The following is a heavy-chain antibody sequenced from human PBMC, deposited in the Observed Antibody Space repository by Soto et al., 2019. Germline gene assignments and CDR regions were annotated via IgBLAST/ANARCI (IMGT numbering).Heavy chain of an antibody. CDR1: GFTSSSYA. CDR3: ARCRSTNWYLDL. CDR2: ISGGADST. J-gene: IGHJ2*01. Sequence: EVQLLESGGGLVQPGGSLRLSCAASGFTSSSYAMSWVRQAPGKGLEWVSGISGGADSTYYADSVKGRFTMSRDKSKNTLYLQLNSLRADDTALYYCARCRSTNWYLDLWGRGTLVTVSS. D-gene: IGHD2-8*01. V-gene: IGHV3-23*01.